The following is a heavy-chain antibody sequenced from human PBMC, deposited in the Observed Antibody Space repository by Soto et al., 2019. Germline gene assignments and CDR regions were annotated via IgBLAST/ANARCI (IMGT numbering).Heavy chain of an antibody. CDR3: AQDGGYCSGGNCYFDS. D-gene: IGHD2-15*01. V-gene: IGHV3-9*01. Sequence: EVQLVESGGGLVQPGRSLRLSCAASGFPFQHYAMHWVRRSPGKGLEWVSGIRWNGDDMGYADSVRGRFTISRDNAKHSLYLQMSSLRAEDTAFYYCAQDGGYCSGGNCYFDSWGQGTLVTVSS. J-gene: IGHJ4*02. CDR2: IRWNGDDM. CDR1: GFPFQHYA.